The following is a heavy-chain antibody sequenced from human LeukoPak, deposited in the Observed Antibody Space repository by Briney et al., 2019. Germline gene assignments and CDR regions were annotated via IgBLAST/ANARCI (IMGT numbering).Heavy chain of an antibody. D-gene: IGHD2-15*01. CDR2: INPNRGGS. V-gene: IGHV1-2*02. CDR3: ARGDIVVVVAVTEYYFDY. J-gene: IGHJ4*02. CDR1: GYTFTDYY. Sequence: ASVKVSCKASGYTFTDYYMHWVRQAPGQGLEWMGWINPNRGGSNYAQKFQGRVTMTRDTSISTAYMELSGLRSDDTAVYYCARGDIVVVVAVTEYYFDYWGQGILVTVSS.